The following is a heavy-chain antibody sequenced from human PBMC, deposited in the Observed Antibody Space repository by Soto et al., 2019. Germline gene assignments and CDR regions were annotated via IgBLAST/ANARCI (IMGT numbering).Heavy chain of an antibody. CDR3: ARVGKDIIETVYHDYYGLDV. V-gene: IGHV3-48*02. J-gene: IGHJ6*02. CDR1: GFIFNDYT. CDR2: ISRSSTTI. D-gene: IGHD2-8*01. Sequence: EVQLVESGGGLVQPGGSLRLSCAASGFIFNDYTMNWVRQAPGKGLEWVSFISRSSTTIYYADSVKGRFTISRDNAKSSLFLQMNSLRDEDTAVYYCARVGKDIIETVYHDYYGLDVWGQGTTVTVSS.